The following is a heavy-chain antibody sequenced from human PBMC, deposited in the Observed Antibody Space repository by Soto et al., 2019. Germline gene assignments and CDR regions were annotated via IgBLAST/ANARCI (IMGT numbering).Heavy chain of an antibody. D-gene: IGHD2-2*01. J-gene: IGHJ6*02. CDR3: ARDPLIPTSCLDV. Sequence: GGSLRLSCAASGFTFSRHWIHWVRQAPGQGLVWVSRTKTDGTTSYADSVRGRFTISRDNAENTLYLQMNSLRAEDTAVYYCARDPLIPTSCLDVWGQGTTVTVSS. CDR2: TKTDGTT. CDR1: GFTFSRHW. V-gene: IGHV3-74*01.